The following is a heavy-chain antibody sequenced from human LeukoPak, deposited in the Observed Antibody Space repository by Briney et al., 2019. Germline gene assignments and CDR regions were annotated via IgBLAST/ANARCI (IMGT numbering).Heavy chain of an antibody. D-gene: IGHD6-19*01. V-gene: IGHV4-59*12. CDR2: IYYSGST. CDR3: ARAAVAALWDYYYYGMDV. CDR1: GGSISSYY. J-gene: IGHJ6*02. Sequence: SETLSLTCTVSGGSISSYYWSWIRQPPGKGLEWIGYIYYSGSTNYNPSLKSRVTISVDTSKNQFSLKLSSVTAADTAVYYCARAAVAALWDYYYYGMDVWGQGTTVTVSS.